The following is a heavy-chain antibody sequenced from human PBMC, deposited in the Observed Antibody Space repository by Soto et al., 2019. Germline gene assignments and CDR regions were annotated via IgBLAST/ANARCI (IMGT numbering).Heavy chain of an antibody. J-gene: IGHJ4*02. Sequence: SKTLSLTCTVSGDSISAYSWSWVRQPPGKGLEWIGNIHYNGNTKYNPSLKSRVTMSVDTSKNNFSLKLISVTAADTAVYYCARRGVSGPVDYWGQGTLVTVSS. D-gene: IGHD3-10*01. CDR3: ARRGVSGPVDY. V-gene: IGHV4-59*08. CDR1: GDSISAYS. CDR2: IHYNGNT.